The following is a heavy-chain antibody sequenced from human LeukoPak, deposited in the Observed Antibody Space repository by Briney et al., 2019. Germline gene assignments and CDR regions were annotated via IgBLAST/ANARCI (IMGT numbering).Heavy chain of an antibody. V-gene: IGHV3-53*01. D-gene: IGHD6-19*01. CDR3: AKAEAVAGTFDS. Sequence: GGSLRLSCAASGFTVSNNYLSWVRQAPGTGLEWVSVIYSGGTTYYADNVKGRVTMTRDNSNNTLYLQMNSLRAEDTAVYYCAKAEAVAGTFDSWGQGTLVTVSS. CDR1: GFTVSNNY. CDR2: IYSGGTT. J-gene: IGHJ4*02.